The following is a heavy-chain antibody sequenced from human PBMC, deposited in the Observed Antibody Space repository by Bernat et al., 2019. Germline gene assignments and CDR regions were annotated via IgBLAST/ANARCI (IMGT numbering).Heavy chain of an antibody. Sequence: QVQLVQSGAEVKKPGSSVKVSCKASGCTFSSYTISWVRQATGQGLEWMGRIIPILGIANYAQKFQGRVTITADKSTSTAYMELSSLRSEDTAVYYCASVSYDSSGKNAFDIWGPGTMVTVSS. CDR2: IIPILGIA. CDR3: ASVSYDSSGKNAFDI. J-gene: IGHJ3*02. D-gene: IGHD3-22*01. CDR1: GCTFSSYT. V-gene: IGHV1-69*02.